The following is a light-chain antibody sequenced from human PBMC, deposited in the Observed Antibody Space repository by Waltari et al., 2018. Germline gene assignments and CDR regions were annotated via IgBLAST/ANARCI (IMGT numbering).Light chain of an antibody. J-gene: IGLJ2*01. Sequence: QPVVTQSSSASASLGASVKLTCTLDSGHSSYAIAWYQLLAEKGPRFLMKLNSDGSHSKGDGSADRFSGSSSGAERFLSISSVQSEDEADYYCQTWGTGFVIFGGGTKLTVL. V-gene: IGLV4-69*02. CDR2: LNSDGSH. CDR3: QTWGTGFVI. CDR1: SGHSSYA.